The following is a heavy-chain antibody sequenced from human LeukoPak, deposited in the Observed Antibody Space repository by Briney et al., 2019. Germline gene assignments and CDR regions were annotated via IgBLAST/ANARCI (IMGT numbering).Heavy chain of an antibody. CDR1: GYTFTSYG. CDR2: ISAYNGNT. D-gene: IGHD2-2*01. J-gene: IGHJ4*02. Sequence: ASVKVSCKASGYTFTSYGISWVRQAPGQGLEWMGWISAYNGNTNYAQKLQGRVTMTTDTSTSTAYMELRSLRSDDTAVYYCARVGWDIVVVPAAMEFDYWGQGTLVTVSS. V-gene: IGHV1-18*01. CDR3: ARVGWDIVVVPAAMEFDY.